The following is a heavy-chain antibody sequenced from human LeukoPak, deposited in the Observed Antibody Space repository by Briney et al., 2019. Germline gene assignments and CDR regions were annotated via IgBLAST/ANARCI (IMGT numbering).Heavy chain of an antibody. Sequence: PGRSLRLSCAASGFTFSSYGMHWVRQAPGKGLEWVANIRQDGSEKNYVDSVRGRFAISRDNARDSLFLQMNSLTAEDTAVYFCSTGGVHWGQGTLVTVSS. D-gene: IGHD3-10*01. CDR3: STGGVH. CDR1: GFTFSSYG. J-gene: IGHJ4*02. CDR2: IRQDGSEK. V-gene: IGHV3-7*01.